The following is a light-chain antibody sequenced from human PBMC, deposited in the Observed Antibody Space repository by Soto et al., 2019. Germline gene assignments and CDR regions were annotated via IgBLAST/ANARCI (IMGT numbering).Light chain of an antibody. CDR3: QQRNNWPGT. CDR1: QTVGTS. V-gene: IGKV3-11*01. J-gene: IGKJ1*01. Sequence: EIVLTQSPATLSLSPGERATLSCRASQTVGTSLAWYQQKPGQAPRLLIYDTFHRAAGIPARFGGSGSGTDFTLTISSLDPEDFAVYYCQQRNNWPGTFGQGSKVEI. CDR2: DTF.